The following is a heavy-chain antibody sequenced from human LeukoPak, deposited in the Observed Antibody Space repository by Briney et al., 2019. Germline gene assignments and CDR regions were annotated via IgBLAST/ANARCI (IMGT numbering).Heavy chain of an antibody. Sequence: SETLSLTCSVSGVSIRSYSWSWIRQPSGKGLEWIGRIQTSGSTNYNPSLRSRVTMSVDTSKNQFSLKLSSVTAADTAVYYCARDPRYYGSGSYSEWGQGTLVTVSS. D-gene: IGHD3-10*01. CDR1: GVSIRSYS. J-gene: IGHJ4*02. V-gene: IGHV4-4*07. CDR3: ARDPRYYGSGSYSE. CDR2: IQTSGST.